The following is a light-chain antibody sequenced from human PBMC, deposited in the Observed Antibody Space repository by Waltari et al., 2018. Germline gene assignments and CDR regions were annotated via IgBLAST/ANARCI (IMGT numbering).Light chain of an antibody. CDR2: EVS. CDR3: SSYAGSNNYV. Sequence: SALTQPPSASGSPGQSVTISCTGTSSDVGGYNYVSWYQQHPGKAPKLMIYEVSKRPSGVPDRFSGSKSGNTASLTVSGLQAEDEADYYCSSYAGSNNYVFGIGTKVTVL. CDR1: SSDVGGYNY. J-gene: IGLJ1*01. V-gene: IGLV2-8*01.